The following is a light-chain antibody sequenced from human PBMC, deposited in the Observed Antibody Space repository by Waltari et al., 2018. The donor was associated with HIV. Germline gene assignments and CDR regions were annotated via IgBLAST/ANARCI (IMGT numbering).Light chain of an antibody. CDR3: NSRDSSGNHVV. J-gene: IGLJ2*01. CDR1: SRRSYY. Sequence: SSELTQDPAVSVALGQTVRITCQGDSRRSYYASWYQQKPGQAPVLVIYGKNNRPSGIPDRFSDSSSGNTASLTITGAQAEDEADYYCNSRDSSGNHVVFGGGTRLTVL. V-gene: IGLV3-19*01. CDR2: GKN.